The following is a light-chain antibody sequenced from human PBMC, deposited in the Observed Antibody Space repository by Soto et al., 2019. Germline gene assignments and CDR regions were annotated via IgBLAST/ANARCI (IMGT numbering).Light chain of an antibody. V-gene: IGKV1-5*03. CDR1: QSVSSW. Sequence: DIQMTQSPSTLSASVGDRVTITCRASQSVSSWLAWYQQKPGKAPKLLIYKASSLHSGVPSRFSGSGSGTEFTLTISSLQPDDFATYFCHQYKTYWTFGHGNKVEMK. CDR2: KAS. J-gene: IGKJ1*01. CDR3: HQYKTYWT.